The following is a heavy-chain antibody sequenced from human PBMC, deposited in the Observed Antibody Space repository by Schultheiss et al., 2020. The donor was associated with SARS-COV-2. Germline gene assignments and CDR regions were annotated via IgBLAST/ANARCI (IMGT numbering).Heavy chain of an antibody. V-gene: IGHV4-59*12. D-gene: IGHD3-10*01. Sequence: SETLSLTCAVYGGSFSGYYWSWIRQPPGKGLEWIGYIYYSGSTNYNPSLKSRVTMSVDTSKNQFSLKLSSVTAADTAVYYCARSRDYYYGSGSYYSFDYWGQGTLVTVSS. CDR2: IYYSGST. J-gene: IGHJ4*02. CDR3: ARSRDYYYGSGSYYSFDY. CDR1: GGSFSGYY.